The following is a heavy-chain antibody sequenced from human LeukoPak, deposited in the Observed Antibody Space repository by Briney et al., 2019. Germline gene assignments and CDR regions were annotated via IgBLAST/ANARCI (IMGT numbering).Heavy chain of an antibody. CDR2: INSDGSST. V-gene: IGHV3-74*01. J-gene: IGHJ3*02. D-gene: IGHD2-8*01. Sequence: GGSLRLSCAASGFTFSSYWMHWVRQAPGKGLVWVSRINSDGSSTYYADSVKGRFTISRDNSKNTLYLQMNSLRAEDTAIYYCSRDSPLYHAFDIWGQGSMVTVSS. CDR1: GFTFSSYW. CDR3: SRDSPLYHAFDI.